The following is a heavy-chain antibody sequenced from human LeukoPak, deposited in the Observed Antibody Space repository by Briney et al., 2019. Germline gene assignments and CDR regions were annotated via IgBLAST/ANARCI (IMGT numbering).Heavy chain of an antibody. CDR2: IKEDGTET. CDR3: AKGSF. CDR1: GFMFSSNW. D-gene: IGHD3-10*01. V-gene: IGHV3-7*03. J-gene: IGHJ4*02. Sequence: PGGSLRLSCAASGFMFSSNWMSWVRLAPGKGLEWVANIKEDGTETYYVDSVKGRFTSSRDNSKNTLYLQMNNLRAEDTAAYYCAKGSFWGQGTLVTVSS.